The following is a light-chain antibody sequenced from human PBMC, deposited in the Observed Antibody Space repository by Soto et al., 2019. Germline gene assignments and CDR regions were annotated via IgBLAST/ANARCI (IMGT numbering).Light chain of an antibody. V-gene: IGKV3-20*01. CDR2: DAS. Sequence: IVLTQSPGTLSLSPGERATLSYRASQSVPKSYLGWYQQRPGQAPRLLIYDASNRATGIPDRFSGSESGTDFTLTISRLEPEDFAVYYCHQYAWSPLTFGQGTRLEIK. J-gene: IGKJ5*01. CDR3: HQYAWSPLT. CDR1: QSVPKSY.